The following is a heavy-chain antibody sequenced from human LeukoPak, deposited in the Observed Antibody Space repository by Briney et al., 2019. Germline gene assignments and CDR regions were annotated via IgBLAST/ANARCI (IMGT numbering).Heavy chain of an antibody. CDR2: ISGSGGST. CDR1: GFTFSSYA. V-gene: IGHV3-23*01. CDR3: ARDLSPVVRASPMGY. Sequence: GGSLRLSCAASGFTFSSYAMSWVRQAPGKGLQWVSVISGSGGSTYYADSVKGRFTISSDTSKNTLYLQMNSLRAEDTAVYYCARDLSPVVRASPMGYWGQGTPVTVSS. D-gene: IGHD3-10*01. J-gene: IGHJ4*02.